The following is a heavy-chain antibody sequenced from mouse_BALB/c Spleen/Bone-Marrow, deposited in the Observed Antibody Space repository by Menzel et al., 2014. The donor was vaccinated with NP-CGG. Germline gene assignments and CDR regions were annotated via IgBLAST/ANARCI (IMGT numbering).Heavy chain of an antibody. J-gene: IGHJ4*01. CDR3: ARMGVWG. CDR2: INPSTGYT. Sequence: LEESGAELAKPGASVKMSCKASGYTFTSYWMHWVKQRPGQGLEWIGYINPSTGYTEYNQKFKDKATLTADKSSSTAYMQLSSLASEDAAVYYCARMGVWGWGQGTSVTVSS. CDR1: GYTFTSYW. D-gene: IGHD2-10*02. V-gene: IGHV1-7*01.